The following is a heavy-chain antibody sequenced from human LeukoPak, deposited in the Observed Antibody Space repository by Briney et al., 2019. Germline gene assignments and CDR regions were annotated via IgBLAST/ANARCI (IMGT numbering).Heavy chain of an antibody. CDR3: ARGVAGDYFDY. J-gene: IGHJ4*02. CDR2: ISYDGSNK. CDR1: GFIFSSYA. V-gene: IGHV3-30*04. Sequence: GGSLRLSCAASGFIFSSYAMHWVRQAPGKGLEWVAVISYDGSNKYYADSVKGRFTISRDNSKNTLYLQMNSLRAEDTAVYYCARGVAGDYFDYWGQGTLVTVSS. D-gene: IGHD6-19*01.